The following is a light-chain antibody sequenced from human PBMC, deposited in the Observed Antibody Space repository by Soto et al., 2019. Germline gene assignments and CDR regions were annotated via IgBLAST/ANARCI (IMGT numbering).Light chain of an antibody. CDR3: GTWDSSLSAHVV. V-gene: IGLV1-47*01. J-gene: IGLJ2*01. CDR1: TSNIGSNY. CDR2: RNN. Sequence: QSVLTQPPSASGTPGQGVTISCSGSTSNIGSNYVYWYQQLPGTAPKLLIYRNNQRPSGVPDRFSGSKSGTSASLAISGLQTGDEADYYCGTWDSSLSAHVVFGGGTKVTVL.